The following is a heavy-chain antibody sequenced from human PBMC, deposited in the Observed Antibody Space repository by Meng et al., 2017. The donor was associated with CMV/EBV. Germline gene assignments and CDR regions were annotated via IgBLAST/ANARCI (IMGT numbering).Heavy chain of an antibody. J-gene: IGHJ6*02. CDR2: IYYSGST. Sequence: SETLSLTCTVSGGSISSSSYYWGWIRQPPGKGLEWIGSIYYSGSTYYNPSLKSRVTISVDTSKNQFSLKLSSVTAADTAVYYCARMPAPVYGMDVWGQGTTVTVSS. CDR3: ARMPAPVYGMDV. CDR1: GGSISSSSYY. D-gene: IGHD2-2*01. V-gene: IGHV4-39*07.